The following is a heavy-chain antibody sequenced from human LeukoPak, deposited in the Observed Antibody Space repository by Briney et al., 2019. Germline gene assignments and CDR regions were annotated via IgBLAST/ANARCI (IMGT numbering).Heavy chain of an antibody. CDR2: ISGSDGGT. V-gene: IGHV3-23*01. J-gene: IGHJ3*02. CDR3: ARDFCSGGSCYPDAFDI. CDR1: GFTFRNYA. D-gene: IGHD2-15*01. Sequence: QPGGSLRLSCAASGFTFRNYAMNWVRQAPGQGLEWVSSISGSDGGTYYADSVKGRFTISRDNSKNTLYLQMNSLRAEDTAVYYCARDFCSGGSCYPDAFDIWGQGTMVTVSS.